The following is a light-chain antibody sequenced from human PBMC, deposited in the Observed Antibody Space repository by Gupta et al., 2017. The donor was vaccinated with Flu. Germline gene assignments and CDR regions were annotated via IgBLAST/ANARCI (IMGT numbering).Light chain of an antibody. CDR1: QSVSID. CDR3: QKYNDWPRVT. CDR2: AAS. J-gene: IGKJ5*01. V-gene: IGKV3-15*01. Sequence: VMTQSPPTLSLSPGERATLSCRASQSVSIDLAWYQQKRGQAPRLLVFAASTTAAGVPARFSGSGSATDFTLTISSGESEDFAIYYCQKYNDWPRVTFGQGTRVDIK.